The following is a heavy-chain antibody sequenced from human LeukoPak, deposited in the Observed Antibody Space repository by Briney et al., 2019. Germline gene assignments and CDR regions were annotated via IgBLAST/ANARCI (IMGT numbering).Heavy chain of an antibody. Sequence: PSETLSLTCTVSGGSISSSSYYWGWIRQPPGKGLEWIGSIYYSGSTYYNPSLKSRVTISVDTSKNQFSLKLSSVTAADTAVYYCARQRVFRAFDYWGQGTLVTVSS. CDR1: GGSISSSSYY. V-gene: IGHV4-39*01. CDR3: ARQRVFRAFDY. J-gene: IGHJ4*02. CDR2: IYYSGST.